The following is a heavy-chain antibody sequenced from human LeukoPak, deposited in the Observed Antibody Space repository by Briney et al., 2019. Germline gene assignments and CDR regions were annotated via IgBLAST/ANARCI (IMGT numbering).Heavy chain of an antibody. D-gene: IGHD3-22*01. Sequence: ASVKVSCKVSGYTLTELSVHWVRQAPGKGLEWMGGFDPEDGETIYALKFQGRVTMTEDTSTDTAYMELSSLRSEDTAVCYCATNFLYYDSSGQDYWGQGTLVTVSS. CDR3: ATNFLYYDSSGQDY. V-gene: IGHV1-24*01. CDR2: FDPEDGET. J-gene: IGHJ4*02. CDR1: GYTLTELS.